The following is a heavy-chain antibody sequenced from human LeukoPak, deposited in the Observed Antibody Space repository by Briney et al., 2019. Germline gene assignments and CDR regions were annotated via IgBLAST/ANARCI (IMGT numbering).Heavy chain of an antibody. CDR2: IYHSGST. CDR3: AGQMVYAFYNWCDP. Sequence: SETLSLTCAVSGYSISSGYYWGWIRPPPGKGLEWIGSIYHSGSTYYNPSLKSRVTISVDTSKNQFSLKLSSVTSAATPVYYCAGQMVYAFYNWCDPWGQGTLVTVPS. CDR1: GYSISSGYY. V-gene: IGHV4-38-2*01. D-gene: IGHD2-8*01. J-gene: IGHJ5*02.